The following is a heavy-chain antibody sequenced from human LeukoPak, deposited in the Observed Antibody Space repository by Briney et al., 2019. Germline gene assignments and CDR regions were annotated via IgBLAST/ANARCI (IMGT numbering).Heavy chain of an antibody. CDR1: GGSVSSGSYY. CDR3: ARDQLGMNYGDPHVYYYYGMDV. Sequence: SETLSLTCTVSGGSVSSGSYYWSWIRQPPGKGLEWIGYIYYSGSTNYNPSLKSRVTISVDTSKNQFSLKLSSVTAADTAVYYCARDQLGMNYGDPHVYYYYGMDVWGQGTTVTVSS. D-gene: IGHD4-17*01. V-gene: IGHV4-61*01. J-gene: IGHJ6*02. CDR2: IYYSGST.